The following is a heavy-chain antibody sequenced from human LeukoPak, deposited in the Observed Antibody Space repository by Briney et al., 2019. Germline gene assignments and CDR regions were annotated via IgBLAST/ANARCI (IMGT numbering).Heavy chain of an antibody. CDR2: INPSGGST. CDR3: ARDLGGPGGNDY. J-gene: IGHJ4*02. Sequence: ASVKVSCKASGYTFTSYYTHWVRQAPGQGLEWMGIINPSGGSTSYAQKFQGRVTVTRDTSTSTVYMELSSLRSEDTAVYYCARDLGGPGGNDYWGQGTLVTVSS. V-gene: IGHV1-46*01. D-gene: IGHD1-26*01. CDR1: GYTFTSYY.